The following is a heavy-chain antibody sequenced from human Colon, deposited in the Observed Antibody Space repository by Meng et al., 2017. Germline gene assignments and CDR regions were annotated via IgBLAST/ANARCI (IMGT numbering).Heavy chain of an antibody. CDR2: VYYTGSA. V-gene: IGHV4-61*03. Sequence: QVQLQGPGPRLVRPSETLSLTCPLSGGSVSSPSYYWSWIRQTPGKGLEWIGYVYYTGSANYNPSLKSRVTISVDTSKNHFSLNLTSVTAADTAVYYCARGRGSYSSIDFWGQGTLVTVFS. CDR3: ARGRGSYSSIDF. J-gene: IGHJ4*02. D-gene: IGHD1-26*01. CDR1: GGSVSSPSYY.